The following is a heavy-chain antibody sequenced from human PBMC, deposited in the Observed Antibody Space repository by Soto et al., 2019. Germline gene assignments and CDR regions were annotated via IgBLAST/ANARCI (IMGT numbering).Heavy chain of an antibody. CDR3: AHRPPYYDRSGYYFDY. CDR2: IYWDDDK. J-gene: IGHJ4*02. D-gene: IGHD3-22*01. CDR1: GFSLSTSGVG. V-gene: IGHV2-5*02. Sequence: QITLKESGPTLVKPTQTLTLTCTFSGFSLSTSGVGVGWIRQPPGKALEWLALIYWDDDKRYSPSLTSRLTITKDTSKNQVVLTMTNMDPVDTATYYCAHRPPYYDRSGYYFDYWGQGTLVTVSS.